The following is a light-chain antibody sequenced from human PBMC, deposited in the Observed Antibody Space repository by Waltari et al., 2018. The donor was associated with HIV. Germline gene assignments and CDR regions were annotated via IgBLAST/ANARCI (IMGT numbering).Light chain of an antibody. CDR2: AVI. Sequence: HSALTQPASVSASPGQSITISCTGTSGAFGISSLVSWYQQRPGQVPRVLLYAVISRPSGVSNRCSGSKSGNTASLSISWLQAEDEADYYCASYTSNDTLVFGGGTKVTVL. CDR3: ASYTSNDTLV. J-gene: IGLJ3*02. CDR1: SGAFGISSL. V-gene: IGLV2-14*01.